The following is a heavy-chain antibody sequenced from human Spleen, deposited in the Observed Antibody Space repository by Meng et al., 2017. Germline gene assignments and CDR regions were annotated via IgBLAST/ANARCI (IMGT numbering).Heavy chain of an antibody. CDR1: GGSFSGYY. CDR3: ARSSTSPASYFFDY. J-gene: IGHJ4*02. D-gene: IGHD6-6*01. V-gene: IGHV4-34*11. Sequence: QVQLQQGGAGPLKPSETLSLTCAVYGGSFSGYYWSWIRQPPGKGLEWIGHIYYSGSTNYNPSLKSRVTISVDTSKNQFSLKLSPVTAADTAVYFCARSSTSPASYFFDYWGQGTLVTVSS. CDR2: IYYSGST.